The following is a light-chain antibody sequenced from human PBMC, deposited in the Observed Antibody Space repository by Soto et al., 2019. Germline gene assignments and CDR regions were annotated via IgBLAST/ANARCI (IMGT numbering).Light chain of an antibody. CDR3: QQYGTSPLT. CDR1: QSVSSY. CDR2: GVS. Sequence: EIVVTQSPVTLSLSPGERATLSCRASQSVSSYLAWYQQKPGQAPRLLIYGVSSRATGIPDRFSGSGSGTDFTLTISRLEPEDFAVYYCQQYGTSPLTFGGGTKVDIK. J-gene: IGKJ4*01. V-gene: IGKV3-20*01.